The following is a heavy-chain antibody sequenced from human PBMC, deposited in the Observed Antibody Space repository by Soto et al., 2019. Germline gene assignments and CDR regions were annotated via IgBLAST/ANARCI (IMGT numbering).Heavy chain of an antibody. V-gene: IGHV3-9*01. CDR1: GFTFDDYA. CDR2: ISWNSGSI. Sequence: GGSLRLSCAASGFTFDDYAMHWVRQAPGKGLEWVSGISWNSGSIGYADSVKGRFTISRDNAKNSLYLQMNSLRAEDTALYYCAKDGPYGPYWGQGTLVTVSS. D-gene: IGHD4-17*01. CDR3: AKDGPYGPY. J-gene: IGHJ4*02.